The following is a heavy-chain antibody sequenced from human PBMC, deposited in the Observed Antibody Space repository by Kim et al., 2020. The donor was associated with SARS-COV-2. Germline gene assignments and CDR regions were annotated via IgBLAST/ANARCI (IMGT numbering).Heavy chain of an antibody. CDR2: IIPICGTA. CDR1: GGTFSSYA. D-gene: IGHD2-15*01. Sequence: SVKVSCKASGGTFSSYAISWVRQAPGQGLEWMGGIIPICGTANYAQKFQGRVTITADESTSTAYMELSSLRSEDTAVYYCARSIAGYCSGGSCYGSPDYYSGMDVWGQGTTVTVSS. CDR3: ARSIAGYCSGGSCYGSPDYYSGMDV. J-gene: IGHJ6*02. V-gene: IGHV1-69*13.